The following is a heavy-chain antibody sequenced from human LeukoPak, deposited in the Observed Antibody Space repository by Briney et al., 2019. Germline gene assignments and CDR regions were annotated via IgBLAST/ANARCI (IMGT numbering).Heavy chain of an antibody. J-gene: IGHJ3*02. D-gene: IGHD3-10*01. Sequence: SETLSLPCTVSGGFFSSYYWSWIRQPPGKGLEGIGYIYYSGSTNYNPSLKSRVPISVKKSKNQFSLKLSSVTAADTAVYYCARDTSSDDYGSVISFDAFDIWGQGTMVTVSS. CDR1: GGFFSSYY. CDR3: ARDTSSDDYGSVISFDAFDI. CDR2: IYYSGST. V-gene: IGHV4-59*01.